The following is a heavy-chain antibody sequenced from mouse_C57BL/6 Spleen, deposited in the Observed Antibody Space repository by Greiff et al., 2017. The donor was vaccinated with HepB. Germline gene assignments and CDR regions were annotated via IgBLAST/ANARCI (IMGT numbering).Heavy chain of an antibody. D-gene: IGHD4-1*02. J-gene: IGHJ1*03. CDR3: ARSNWGYFDV. CDR1: GYTFTSYW. Sequence: QVQLQQPGAELVRPGPSVKLSCKASGYTFTSYWMHWVKQRPGQGLEWIGVIDPSDSYTNYNQKFKGKATLTVDTSSSTAYMQLSSLTSEDSAVYYCARSNWGYFDVWGTGTTVTVSS. V-gene: IGHV1-59*01. CDR2: IDPSDSYT.